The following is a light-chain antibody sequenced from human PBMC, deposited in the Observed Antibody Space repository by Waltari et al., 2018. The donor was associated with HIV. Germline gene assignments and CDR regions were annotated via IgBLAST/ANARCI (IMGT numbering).Light chain of an antibody. J-gene: IGKJ4*01. V-gene: IGKV1-39*01. Sequence: DIQMTQSPSSLSASVGASVTITCRASQSISSYLNWYQQKPGKAPKLLIYAASSLQSGVPSRFSGSGSGTDFTLTISSLQPEDFATDYCQQSYSTLTFGGGTKVEIK. CDR3: QQSYSTLT. CDR2: AAS. CDR1: QSISSY.